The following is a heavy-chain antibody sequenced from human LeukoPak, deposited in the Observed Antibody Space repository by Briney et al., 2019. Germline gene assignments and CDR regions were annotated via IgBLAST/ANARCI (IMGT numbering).Heavy chain of an antibody. Sequence: SETLSLTCTVSGGSISSYHWSWIRQPPGKGLEWIGYIYYSGSTNYNPSLKSRVTISVDTSKNQFSLKLSSVTAADTAVYYCARILAYCGGDCYYYFDYWGQGTLVTVSS. V-gene: IGHV4-59*08. CDR1: GGSISSYH. J-gene: IGHJ4*02. CDR2: IYYSGST. D-gene: IGHD2-21*02. CDR3: ARILAYCGGDCYYYFDY.